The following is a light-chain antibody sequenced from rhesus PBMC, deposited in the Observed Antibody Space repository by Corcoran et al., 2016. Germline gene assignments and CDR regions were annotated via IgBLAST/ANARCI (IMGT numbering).Light chain of an antibody. J-gene: IGKJ2*01. CDR3: LQYSSSPYS. CDR1: QGICRW. Sequence: DIQMTQSPSSLSVSVGDKVTITCRASQGICRWSAWYQQKPGKAPKLLFYKASNLQSGVPSRFSGSGSGTDFTLPISSLQREDLATYYCLQYSSSPYSFSQGTKVEIK. CDR2: KAS. V-gene: IGKV1-22*01.